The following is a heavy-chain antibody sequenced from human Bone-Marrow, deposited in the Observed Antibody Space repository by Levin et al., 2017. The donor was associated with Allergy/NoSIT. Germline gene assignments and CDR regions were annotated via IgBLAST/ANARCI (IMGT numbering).Heavy chain of an antibody. V-gene: IGHV3-11*01. CDR2: ISSSETTT. CDR1: GFTLSDYY. Sequence: GGSLRLSCAASGFTLSDYYMSWIRQVPGKGLEWISYISSSETTTQYAGSVRGRFTLSRDNAKNSLYLQMNSLRVEDTAIYYCARDRHSSGWSYWGQGTLVTVSS. CDR3: ARDRHSSGWSY. D-gene: IGHD6-19*01. J-gene: IGHJ4*02.